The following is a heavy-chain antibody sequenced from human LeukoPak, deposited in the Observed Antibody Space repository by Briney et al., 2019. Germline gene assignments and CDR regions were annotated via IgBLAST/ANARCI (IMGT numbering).Heavy chain of an antibody. CDR1: GGSISSYY. V-gene: IGHV4-59*01. D-gene: IGHD3-22*01. CDR3: ASYYDSSGYDAFDI. CDR2: IYYSGST. J-gene: IGHJ3*02. Sequence: PSETLSLTCTVSGGSISSYYWSWIRQPPGKGLEWIGYIYYSGSTNYNPSLKSRVTISVDTSKNQFSLKLSSVTAADTAVYYCASYYDSSGYDAFDIWGQGTMVTVSS.